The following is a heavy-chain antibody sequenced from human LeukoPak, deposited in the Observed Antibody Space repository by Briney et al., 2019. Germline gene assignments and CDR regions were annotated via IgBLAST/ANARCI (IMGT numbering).Heavy chain of an antibody. CDR3: ARIIVVTSTDYFDS. V-gene: IGHV4-39*01. CDR2: IFYSGIT. J-gene: IGHJ4*02. Sequence: SETLSLTCTVSGGSISGSLYYLGWVRQPPGKGVEGVGSIFYSGITYYNPSLQSRVTISVDASKSQFSLHLSSVTAADTALYYCARIIVVTSTDYFDSWGQGTLVTVSS. D-gene: IGHD2/OR15-2a*01. CDR1: GGSISGSLYY.